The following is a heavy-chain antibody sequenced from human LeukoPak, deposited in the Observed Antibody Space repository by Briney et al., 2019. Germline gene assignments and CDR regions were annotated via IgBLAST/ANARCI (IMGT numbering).Heavy chain of an antibody. Sequence: PGGSLRLSCAASGFTFSSHAMSSVRQAPGKGLEWVSAISGSGGSTYYADSVKGRFTISRDKSKNTLYLQMNSPRAEDTAVYYCAKGLAVIGHFDYWGQGTLVTVSS. J-gene: IGHJ4*02. CDR2: ISGSGGST. CDR3: AKGLAVIGHFDY. D-gene: IGHD2-21*01. CDR1: GFTFSSHA. V-gene: IGHV3-23*01.